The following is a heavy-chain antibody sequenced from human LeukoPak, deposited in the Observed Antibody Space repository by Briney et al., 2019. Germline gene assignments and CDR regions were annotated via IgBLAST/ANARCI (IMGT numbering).Heavy chain of an antibody. J-gene: IGHJ4*02. CDR2: ISYDGSNK. D-gene: IGHD4-17*01. CDR1: GFTFSSYA. CDR3: AREFYGDSIFDY. Sequence: GGSLRLSCAASGFTFSSYAMHWVRQAPGKGLEWVAVISYDGSNKYYADSVKGRFTISRDNSKNTLYLQINSLRAEDTAVYYCAREFYGDSIFDYWGQGTLVTVSS. V-gene: IGHV3-30*04.